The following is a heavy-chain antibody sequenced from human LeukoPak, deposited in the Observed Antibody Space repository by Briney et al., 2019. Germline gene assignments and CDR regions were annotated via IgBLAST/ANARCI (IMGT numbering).Heavy chain of an antibody. CDR3: VRLRRNSDSSGYFYYHDN. CDR2: VNTVSSYI. CDR1: GFVFSIYS. V-gene: IGHV3-21*01. Sequence: GGSLRLSCAASGFVFSIYSFNWVRQAPGKGLEWVASVNTVSSYIYYADSVRGRFTISRDNAKNSVLLQMNSLRAEDMAMYYCVRLRRNSDSSGYFYYHDNWGQGTLVTVSS. D-gene: IGHD3-22*01. J-gene: IGHJ4*02.